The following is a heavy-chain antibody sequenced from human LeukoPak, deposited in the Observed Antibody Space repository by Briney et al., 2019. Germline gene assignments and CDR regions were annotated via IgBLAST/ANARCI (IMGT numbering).Heavy chain of an antibody. Sequence: SGTLSLTCAVSGGSISSSNWWSWVRQPPGKGLEWIGEIYHSGSTNYNPSLKSRVTISVDKSKNQFSLKLSSVTAADTAVYYCARKYYDILTGYRWFDPWGQGTLVTVSS. CDR3: ARKYYDILTGYRWFDP. V-gene: IGHV4-4*02. J-gene: IGHJ5*02. CDR1: GGSISSSNW. CDR2: IYHSGST. D-gene: IGHD3-9*01.